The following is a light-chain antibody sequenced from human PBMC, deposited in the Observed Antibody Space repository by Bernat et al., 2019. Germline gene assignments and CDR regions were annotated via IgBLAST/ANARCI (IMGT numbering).Light chain of an antibody. Sequence: RVTITCRASQGISTYLNWYQQKPGKAPTRLIYKASSLESGVPSRFSGSGSGTDFTLTISSLQPEDFATYYCLQYNSDPYSCGKGTKVEIK. V-gene: IGKV1-13*02. CDR2: KAS. CDR1: QGISTY. CDR3: LQYNSDPYS. J-gene: IGKJ2*03.